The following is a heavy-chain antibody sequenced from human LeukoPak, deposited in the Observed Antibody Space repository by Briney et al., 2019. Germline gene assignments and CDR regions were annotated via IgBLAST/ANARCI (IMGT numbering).Heavy chain of an antibody. Sequence: ASVKVSCKASGGTFSSYAISWVRQAPGQGLEWMGGIIPIFGTANYAQKFQGRVTITADESTGTAYMELSSLRAEDTAVYYCAKERYRYSGSYFDYWGQGTLVTVSS. J-gene: IGHJ4*02. D-gene: IGHD1-26*01. CDR1: GGTFSSYA. CDR3: AKERYRYSGSYFDY. V-gene: IGHV1-69*13. CDR2: IIPIFGTA.